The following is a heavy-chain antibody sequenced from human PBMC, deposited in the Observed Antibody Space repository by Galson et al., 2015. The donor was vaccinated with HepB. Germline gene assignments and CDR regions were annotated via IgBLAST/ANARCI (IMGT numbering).Heavy chain of an antibody. CDR1: GYTFTGYY. CDR2: INPNSGGT. CDR3: ARAGGGWGDANWFDP. Sequence: SVKVSCKASGYTFTGYYMHWVRQAPGQGLEWMGRINPNSGGTNYAQKFQGRVTMTRDTSISTAYMELSRLRSDDTAVYYCARAGGGWGDANWFDPWGQGTLVTVSS. V-gene: IGHV1-2*06. D-gene: IGHD2-8*02. J-gene: IGHJ5*02.